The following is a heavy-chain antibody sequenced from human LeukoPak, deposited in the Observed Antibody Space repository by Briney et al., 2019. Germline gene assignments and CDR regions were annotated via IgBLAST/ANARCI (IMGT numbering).Heavy chain of an antibody. Sequence: SETLSLTCTVSGGSISSSLYYWGWIRQPPGKGLEWIGSIYHSGSTYYNPSLKSRVTISVDTSKNQFSLKLSSVTAADTAVYYCARDPTYNWNDGGDFDYWGQGTLVTVSS. J-gene: IGHJ4*02. V-gene: IGHV4-39*07. CDR1: GGSISSSLYY. CDR3: ARDPTYNWNDGGDFDY. CDR2: IYHSGST. D-gene: IGHD1-20*01.